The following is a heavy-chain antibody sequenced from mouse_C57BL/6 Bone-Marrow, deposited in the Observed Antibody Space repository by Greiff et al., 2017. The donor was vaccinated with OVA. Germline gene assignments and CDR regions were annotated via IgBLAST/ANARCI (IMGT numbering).Heavy chain of an antibody. D-gene: IGHD1-1*01. J-gene: IGHJ1*03. CDR2: ISDGGSYT. CDR3: ARDRITTVVATSYWYFDV. V-gene: IGHV5-4*01. Sequence: EVKLMESGGGLVKPGGSLKLSCAASGFTFSSYAMSWVRQTPEKRLEWVATISDGGSYTYYPDNVKGRFTISRDNAKNNLYLQMSHLKSEDTAMYYCARDRITTVVATSYWYFDVWGTGTTVTVSS. CDR1: GFTFSSYA.